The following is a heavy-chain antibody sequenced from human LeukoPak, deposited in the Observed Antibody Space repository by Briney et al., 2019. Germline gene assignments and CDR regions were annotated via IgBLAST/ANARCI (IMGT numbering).Heavy chain of an antibody. D-gene: IGHD1-1*01. CDR3: AKAETMTQRGYFDY. CDR2: IRSDTGT. Sequence: GGSLRLSCAASGFTFRNYGLSWVRQAPGKGLEWVSMIRSDTGTDYADSVKGRFTISRDNSKNTLSLQMSSLRAEDTAVYYCAKAETMTQRGYFDYWGQGTLVTVSS. V-gene: IGHV3-NL1*01. CDR1: GFTFRNYG. J-gene: IGHJ4*02.